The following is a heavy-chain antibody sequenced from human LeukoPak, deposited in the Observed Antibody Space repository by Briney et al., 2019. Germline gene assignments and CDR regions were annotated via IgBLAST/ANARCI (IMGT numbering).Heavy chain of an antibody. Sequence: SETLSLTCTVSGGSISSYYWSWIRQPPGKGLEWIGCVYYSGSTNYNPSLKSQVTISVDTSKNQFSLKLSSVTAADTAVYYCASSLDYYDSSGTITDYWGQGTLVTVSS. CDR1: GGSISSYY. D-gene: IGHD3-22*01. J-gene: IGHJ4*02. CDR2: VYYSGST. CDR3: ASSLDYYDSSGTITDY. V-gene: IGHV4-59*01.